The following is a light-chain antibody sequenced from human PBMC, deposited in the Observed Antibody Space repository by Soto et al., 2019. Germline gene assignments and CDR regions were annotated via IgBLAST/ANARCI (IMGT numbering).Light chain of an antibody. J-gene: IGKJ1*01. CDR3: QQYSNAHST. V-gene: IGKV3-20*01. CDR1: QSVSTSY. Sequence: EIVLTQSPGTLSLSPGERATLSCRASQSVSTSYLAWYQQKPGQAPRLLMYGASSRATGIPERFSGSGSGTDFPLTISRLEPEDFAVYYCQQYSNAHSTFGQGTKVEIK. CDR2: GAS.